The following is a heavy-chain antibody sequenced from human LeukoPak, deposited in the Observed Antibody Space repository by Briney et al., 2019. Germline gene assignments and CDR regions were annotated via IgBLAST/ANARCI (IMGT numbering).Heavy chain of an antibody. V-gene: IGHV3-30*18. CDR2: ISYDGSNK. CDR3: AKDLSGSDGAFDY. CDR1: GFTFSSYG. J-gene: IGHJ4*02. D-gene: IGHD1-26*01. Sequence: PGGSLRLSCAASGFTFSSYGMHWVRQAPGKGLEWVAVISYDGSNKYYADSVKGRFTISRDNSKNTLYLQMNSLRAEDTAVYYCAKDLSGSDGAFDYWGQGTLVTVSS.